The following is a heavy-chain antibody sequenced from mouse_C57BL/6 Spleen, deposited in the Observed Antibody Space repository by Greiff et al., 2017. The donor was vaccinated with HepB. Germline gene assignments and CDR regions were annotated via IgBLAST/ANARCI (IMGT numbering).Heavy chain of an antibody. CDR3: ARSDYDYDGGHAMDY. J-gene: IGHJ4*01. V-gene: IGHV1-18*01. CDR2: INPNNGGT. D-gene: IGHD2-4*01. Sequence: EVQLQQSGPELVKPGASVKIPCKASGYTFTDYNMDWVKQSHGKSLEWIGDINPNNGGTIYNQKFKGKATLTVDKSSSTAYMELRSLTSEDTAVYYCARSDYDYDGGHAMDYWGQGTSVTVSS. CDR1: GYTFTDYN.